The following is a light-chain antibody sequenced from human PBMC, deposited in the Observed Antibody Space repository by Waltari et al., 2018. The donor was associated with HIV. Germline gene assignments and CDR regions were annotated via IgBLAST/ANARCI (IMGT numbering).Light chain of an antibody. Sequence: QFLLTQSPSVSAAPGPKVTILCSGSTSNIGKSHVSVYQVIPGTVPKLLIYDSDERPSGIPDRFSASKSGTSATLEIIGLQPGDEADYYCGAWDTGLGVVIFGGGTKLTVL. V-gene: IGLV1-51*01. CDR1: TSNIGKSH. J-gene: IGLJ2*01. CDR2: DSD. CDR3: GAWDTGLGVVI.